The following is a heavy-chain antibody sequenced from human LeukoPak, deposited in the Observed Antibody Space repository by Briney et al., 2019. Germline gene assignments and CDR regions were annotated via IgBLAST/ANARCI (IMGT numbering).Heavy chain of an antibody. CDR2: INPSGGST. V-gene: IGHV1-46*01. CDR3: ARDYSQQLFRYGMDV. Sequence: ASVKVSCKASGYTFTSYHMHWVRQAPGQGHEWMGIINPSGGSTSYAQKFQGRVTMTRDTSTSTVYMELSSLRSEDTAVYYCARDYSQQLFRYGMDVWGQGPTVTVSS. CDR1: GYTFTSYH. J-gene: IGHJ6*02. D-gene: IGHD6-13*01.